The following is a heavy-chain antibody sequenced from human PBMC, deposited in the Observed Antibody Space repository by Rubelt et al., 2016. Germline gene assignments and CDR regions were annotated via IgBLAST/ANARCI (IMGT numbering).Heavy chain of an antibody. Sequence: QVTLRESGPALVKPTQTLTLTCTFSGFSLSTSGMCVSWIRQPPGKALEWLARIDWADDKYYSTSLKTRLTNSKDTAKNQGVLTMTNMDPVDTATYYWARIQTGYYDSSGPGPFDYWGQGTLVTVSS. D-gene: IGHD3-22*01. CDR1: GFSLSTSGMC. CDR2: IDWADDK. V-gene: IGHV2-70*15. J-gene: IGHJ4*02. CDR3: ARIQTGYYDSSGPGPFDY.